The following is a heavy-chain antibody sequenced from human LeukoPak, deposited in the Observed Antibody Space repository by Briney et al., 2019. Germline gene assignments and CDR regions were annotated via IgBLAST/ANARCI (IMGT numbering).Heavy chain of an antibody. Sequence: SETLSLTCAVSGCSTSSGYYWSWIRQPAGKGLEWIGRIYTSGSTNYNPSLKSRVTMSVDTSKNQFSLKLSSVTAADTAVYYCARGGNYDFWSGYYRDYYYYYMDVWGKGTTVTVSS. CDR1: GCSTSSGYY. D-gene: IGHD3-3*01. V-gene: IGHV4-4*07. J-gene: IGHJ6*03. CDR2: IYTSGST. CDR3: ARGGNYDFWSGYYRDYYYYYMDV.